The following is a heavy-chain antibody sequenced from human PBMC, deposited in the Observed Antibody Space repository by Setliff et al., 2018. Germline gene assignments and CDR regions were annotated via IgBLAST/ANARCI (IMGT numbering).Heavy chain of an antibody. V-gene: IGHV3-33*08. CDR3: ARTCSGSTCHAGLDY. Sequence: QAGGSLRLSCAASGFTFSTYRMHWVRQAPGKGLEWVAVIWDDGGNKYHADSVKGRFTISRDNSKNTLYLQMNSLRPEDTAVYYCARTCSGSTCHAGLDYWGQGIPVTVSS. CDR2: IWDDGGNK. D-gene: IGHD6-19*01. CDR1: GFTFSTYR. J-gene: IGHJ4*02.